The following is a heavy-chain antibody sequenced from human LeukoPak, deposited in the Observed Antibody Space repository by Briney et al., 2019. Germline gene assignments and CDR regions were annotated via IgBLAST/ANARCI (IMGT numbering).Heavy chain of an antibody. D-gene: IGHD3-10*01. J-gene: IGHJ4*02. V-gene: IGHV4-38-2*02. CDR1: GYSISSGYF. CDR2: FYHSGIT. CDR3: ASVVQRYYGSGSYLYYFDY. Sequence: SETLSLTCTVSGYSISSGYFWGWIRQPPGKGLEWIGSFYHSGITYYNPSLKSRVTISVDTSKNQFSLKLSSVTAADTAVYYCASVVQRYYGSGSYLYYFDYWGQGTLVTVSS.